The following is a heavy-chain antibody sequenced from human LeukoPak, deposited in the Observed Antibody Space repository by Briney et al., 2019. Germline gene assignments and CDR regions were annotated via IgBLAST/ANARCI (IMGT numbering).Heavy chain of an antibody. CDR1: GGSISSGSYY. D-gene: IGHD3-10*01. V-gene: IGHV4-61*02. J-gene: IGHJ4*02. CDR2: IYTSGST. CDR3: ARGGSLPHDY. Sequence: SETLSLTCTVSGGSISSGSYYWSWIRQPAGKGLEWIGRIYTSGSTNYNPSLKSRVTISVDTSKNQFSLKLSSVTAADTAVYYCARGGSLPHDYWGQGTLVTVSS.